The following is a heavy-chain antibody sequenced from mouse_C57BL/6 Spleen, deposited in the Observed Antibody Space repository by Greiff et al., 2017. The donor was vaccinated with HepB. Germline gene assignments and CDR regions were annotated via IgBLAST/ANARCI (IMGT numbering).Heavy chain of an antibody. J-gene: IGHJ1*03. D-gene: IGHD1-1*01. CDR3: TSYYYGSSLRYFDV. CDR2: IDPEDGDT. V-gene: IGHV14-1*01. Sequence: EVQLQQSGAELVRPGASVKLSCTASGFNIKDYYMHWVKQRPEQGLEWIGRIDPEDGDTEYAPKFQGKATMTADKSSNTAYLQLSSLTSEDTAVYYCTSYYYGSSLRYFDVWGTGTTVTVSS. CDR1: GFNIKDYY.